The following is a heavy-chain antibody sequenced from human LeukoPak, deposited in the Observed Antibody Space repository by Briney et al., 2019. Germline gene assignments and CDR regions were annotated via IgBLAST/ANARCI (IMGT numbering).Heavy chain of an antibody. CDR2: IKQDGTEK. D-gene: IGHD4-17*01. J-gene: IGHJ4*02. CDR1: GFNFYNFW. Sequence: GGSLRLSCAASGFNFYNFWMTWVRQAPGKGLEWVANIKQDGTEKYYGGSVKGRFTISRDNSKNTLYLQMNSLRGEDTAVYYCARQDVTVTLGYWGQGTLVTVSS. CDR3: ARQDVTVTLGY. V-gene: IGHV3-7*01.